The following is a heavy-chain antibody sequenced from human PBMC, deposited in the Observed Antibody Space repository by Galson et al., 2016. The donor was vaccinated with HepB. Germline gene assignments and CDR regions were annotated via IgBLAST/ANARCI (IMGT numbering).Heavy chain of an antibody. CDR2: ISGSGIT. Sequence: SLRLSCAASGFTFSSCAMSWVRQSPGKGLEWVSAISGSGITYYADSVKGRFTISRDDSNNALYLQMSSLRAEDTAVYYCAKCPHYYDISGYYSLWGQGTLVTVSS. V-gene: IGHV3-23*01. CDR1: GFTFSSCA. J-gene: IGHJ4*02. CDR3: AKCPHYYDISGYYSL. D-gene: IGHD3-22*01.